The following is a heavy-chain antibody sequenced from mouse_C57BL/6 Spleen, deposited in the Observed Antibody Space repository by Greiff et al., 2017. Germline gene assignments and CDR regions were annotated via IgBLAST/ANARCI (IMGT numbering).Heavy chain of an antibody. J-gene: IGHJ2*01. CDR3: APYGYYFDY. V-gene: IGHV1-50*01. CDR2: IDPSDSYT. CDR1: GYTFTSYW. Sequence: QVQLQQPGAELVKPGASVKLSCKASGYTFTSYWMQWVKQRPGQGLEWIGEIDPSDSYTNSNQKFKGKATLTVDTSSSTAYMQLSSLTSDDTAVYYCAPYGYYFDYWGQGTTLTVSS. D-gene: IGHD2-2*01.